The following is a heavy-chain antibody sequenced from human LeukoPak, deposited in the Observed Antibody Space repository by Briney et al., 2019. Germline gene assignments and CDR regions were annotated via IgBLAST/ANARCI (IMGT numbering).Heavy chain of an antibody. V-gene: IGHV5-51*01. Sequence: PGESLEISCKGSGYTFTNYWIAWVRQMPGKGLEWMGVIFPGDSDIKYSPAFQGQVTISADKSTSTSYLQWNTLKASDTAMYYCAGSIEVAGTPLPGYDYWGQGTLVTVSS. CDR2: IFPGDSDI. CDR1: GYTFTNYW. CDR3: AGSIEVAGTPLPGYDY. D-gene: IGHD6-19*01. J-gene: IGHJ4*02.